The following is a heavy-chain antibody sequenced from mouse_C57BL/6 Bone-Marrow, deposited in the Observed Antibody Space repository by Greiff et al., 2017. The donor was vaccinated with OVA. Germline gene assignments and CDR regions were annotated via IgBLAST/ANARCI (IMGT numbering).Heavy chain of an antibody. CDR3: ARRGYSNPWFAY. Sequence: VQLQQSGPELVKPGASVKISCKASGYTFTDYYMNWVKQSHGKSLEWIGDINPNNGGTSYNQKFKGKATLTVDKSSSTAYMELRSLTSEDSAVYYCARRGYSNPWFAYWGQGTLVTVSA. CDR1: GYTFTDYY. J-gene: IGHJ3*01. V-gene: IGHV1-26*01. CDR2: INPNNGGT. D-gene: IGHD2-5*01.